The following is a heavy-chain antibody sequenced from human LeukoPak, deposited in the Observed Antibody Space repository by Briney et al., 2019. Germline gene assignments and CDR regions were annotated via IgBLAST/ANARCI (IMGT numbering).Heavy chain of an antibody. V-gene: IGHV4-34*01. CDR2: INHSGST. J-gene: IGHJ4*02. D-gene: IGHD3-16*02. Sequence: SETLSLTCAVYGGSFSGYYWSWIRQPPGKGLEWIGEINHSGSTNYNPSLKSRVTISVDTSKNQFSLKLSSVTAADTAVYYCARGHFYVWGSYRYFNEPGYFDYWGRGTLVTVSS. CDR1: GGSFSGYY. CDR3: ARGHFYVWGSYRYFNEPGYFDY.